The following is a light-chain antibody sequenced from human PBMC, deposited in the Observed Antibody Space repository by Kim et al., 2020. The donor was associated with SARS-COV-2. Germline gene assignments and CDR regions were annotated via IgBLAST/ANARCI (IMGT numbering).Light chain of an antibody. V-gene: IGKV3-20*01. CDR1: QSVSSTH. CDR3: QQYGSSLFT. CDR2: GAS. Sequence: EIVLTQSPGTLSLSPGQRATLSCRASQSVSSTHLAWYQQKPGQAPRLLIYGASSRATGIPDRFSGSGSGTDFTLTISRLEPEDFAVYYCQQYGSSLFTFGPGTKVDIK. J-gene: IGKJ3*01.